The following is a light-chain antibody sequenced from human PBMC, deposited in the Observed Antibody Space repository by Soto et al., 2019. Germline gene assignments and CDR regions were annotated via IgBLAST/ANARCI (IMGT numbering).Light chain of an antibody. CDR2: KAS. CDR1: QTISSW. Sequence: IQMTQSPYPLSGSVGDRVTITCRASQTISSWLAWYQQKPGKAPKLLIYKASTLKSGVPSRFSGSGSGTDFTLTISSLQPEDFATYYCQQLESYPSTFGGGTKVDIK. CDR3: QQLESYPST. J-gene: IGKJ4*01. V-gene: IGKV1-5*03.